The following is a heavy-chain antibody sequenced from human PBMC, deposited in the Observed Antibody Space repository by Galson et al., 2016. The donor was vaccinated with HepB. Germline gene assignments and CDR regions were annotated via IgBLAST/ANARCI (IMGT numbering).Heavy chain of an antibody. CDR3: AREVPFDY. CDR1: GFIFSDYS. Sequence: SLRLSCAASGFIFSDYSMNWVRQAPGKGLEWVSSISRTGDHISYADSVKGRFTISRDNAKNSLYLQMNSLRVEDTAVYYCAREVPFDYWGQGTLVTVSS. V-gene: IGHV3-21*01. CDR2: ISRTGDHI. J-gene: IGHJ4*02.